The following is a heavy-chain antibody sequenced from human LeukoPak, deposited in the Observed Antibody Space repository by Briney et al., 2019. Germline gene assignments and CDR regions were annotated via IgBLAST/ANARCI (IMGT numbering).Heavy chain of an antibody. V-gene: IGHV4-34*01. J-gene: IGHJ3*02. Sequence: SETLSLTCAVYGGSFSGYYWSWIRRPPGKGLEWIGEINHSGSTNYNPSLKSRVTISVDTSKNQFSLKLSSVTAADTAVYYCARYYSGYDSDAFDIWGQGTMVTVS. CDR2: INHSGST. CDR3: ARYYSGYDSDAFDI. CDR1: GGSFSGYY. D-gene: IGHD5-12*01.